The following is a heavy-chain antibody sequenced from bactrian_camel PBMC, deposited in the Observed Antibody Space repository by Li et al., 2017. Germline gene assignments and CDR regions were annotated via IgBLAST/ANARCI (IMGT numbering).Heavy chain of an antibody. V-gene: IGHV3S40*01. Sequence: DVQLVESGGGSVRSGGSLTLSCAASGFTFSSYDMSWVRQAPGKGLEWVSAINAAGSSTYYAESVKGRFTISRDNAKNTVYLQMNSLKTEDTGMYYCANDEGGSWSRFSDLGNWGRGTQVTVS. CDR3: ANDEGGSWSRFSDLGN. J-gene: IGHJ6*01. D-gene: IGHD6*01. CDR2: INAAGSST. CDR1: GFTFSSYD.